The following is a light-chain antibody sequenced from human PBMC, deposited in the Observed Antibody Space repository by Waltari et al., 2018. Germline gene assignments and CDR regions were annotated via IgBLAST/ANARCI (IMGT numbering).Light chain of an antibody. V-gene: IGKV2D-29*01. CDR1: GKTY. CDR3: MQSLLVPLT. CDR2: EGS. Sequence: GKTYLYWYFQKAGQPPQLLIYEGSNRVFGVPDRFSGSGSATDFTLKISRVEAEDVGIFYCMQSLLVPLTFGGGTKVEFK. J-gene: IGKJ4*01.